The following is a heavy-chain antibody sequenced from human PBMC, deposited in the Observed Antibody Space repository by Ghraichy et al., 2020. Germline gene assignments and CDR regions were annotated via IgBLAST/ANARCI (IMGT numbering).Heavy chain of an antibody. V-gene: IGHV3-21*01. J-gene: IGHJ3*02. D-gene: IGHD1-26*01. CDR3: ARRVGASGAFDI. CDR1: GFTFSNYG. CDR2: ITSTSSYI. Sequence: GGSLRLSCAASGFTFSNYGINWVRQAPGKGLEWVSFITSTSSYIDYADSVRGRFTISRDNAKNSLYLQMNSLRAEDTAVYYCARRVGASGAFDIWCQGTMVTGSS.